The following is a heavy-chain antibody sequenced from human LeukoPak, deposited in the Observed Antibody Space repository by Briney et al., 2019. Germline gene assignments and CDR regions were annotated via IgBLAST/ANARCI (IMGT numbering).Heavy chain of an antibody. CDR1: GFTFSDYY. CDR3: ARDYHGGADLDY. Sequence: GGPLRLSCAASGFTFSDYYMSWIRQAPGKGLEWVSYISTSSSYTNYADSVKGRFTISRDNAKNSLFLQMNSLRAEDTAVYYCARDYHGGADLDYWGQGTLVTVSS. J-gene: IGHJ4*02. D-gene: IGHD4-23*01. V-gene: IGHV3-11*05. CDR2: ISTSSSYT.